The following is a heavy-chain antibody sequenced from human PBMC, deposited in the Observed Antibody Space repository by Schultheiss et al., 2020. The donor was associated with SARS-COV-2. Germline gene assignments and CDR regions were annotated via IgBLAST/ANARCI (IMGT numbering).Heavy chain of an antibody. V-gene: IGHV4-39*01. CDR3: ARGRVVPAAIDAFDI. CDR2: IYYSGST. D-gene: IGHD2-2*02. CDR1: GGSISSSSYC. Sequence: SETLSLTCTVSGGSISSSSYCWGWIRQPPGKGLEWIGSIYYSGSTYYNPSLKSRVTISVDTSKNQFSLKLSSVTAADTAVYYCARGRVVPAAIDAFDIWGQGTMVTVSS. J-gene: IGHJ3*02.